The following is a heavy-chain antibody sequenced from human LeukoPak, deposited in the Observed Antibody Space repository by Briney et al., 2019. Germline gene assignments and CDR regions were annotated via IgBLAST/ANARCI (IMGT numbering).Heavy chain of an antibody. V-gene: IGHV3-48*03. J-gene: IGHJ4*02. CDR3: ATLEWELLLNY. Sequence: GGSLRLSCAASGFTFSSYEMNWVRQAPGKGLEWVSYISSSGSTIYYADSVKGRFTISRDNSKNTLYLQMNSLRAEDTAVYYCATLEWELLLNYWGQGTLVTVSS. D-gene: IGHD1-26*01. CDR1: GFTFSSYE. CDR2: ISSSGSTI.